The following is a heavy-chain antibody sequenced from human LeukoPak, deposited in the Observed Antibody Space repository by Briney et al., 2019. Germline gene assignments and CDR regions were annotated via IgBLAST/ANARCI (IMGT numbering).Heavy chain of an antibody. V-gene: IGHV3-74*03. J-gene: IGHJ4*02. CDR2: INGDGSTT. CDR1: GFTFSTYW. CDR3: ARDYAGSPDY. Sequence: GGSLRLPCTASGFTFSTYWINWVRQSPGKGLVWVALINGDGSTTTHADSVKGRFTISRDNAKNTAYLQMNSLRDEDTAVYFCARDYAGSPDYWGQGTLVTVSA. D-gene: IGHD3-10*01.